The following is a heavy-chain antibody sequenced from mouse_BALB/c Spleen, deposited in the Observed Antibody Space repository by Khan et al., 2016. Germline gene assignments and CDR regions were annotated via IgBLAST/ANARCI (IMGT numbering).Heavy chain of an antibody. CDR1: GYTFPSYW. J-gene: IGHJ2*01. V-gene: IGHV1-87*01. CDR2: IYPGDGDN. Sequence: QVQLKQSGAELARPGASVKLSCKASGYTFPSYWMQWVKQRPGQGLEWIGAIYPGDGDNRYTQKFKGKATLTADKYSSTAYMQLSSLASEDSAVYYCASYYGSSYDYFDYWGQGTTLTVSS. D-gene: IGHD1-1*01. CDR3: ASYYGSSYDYFDY.